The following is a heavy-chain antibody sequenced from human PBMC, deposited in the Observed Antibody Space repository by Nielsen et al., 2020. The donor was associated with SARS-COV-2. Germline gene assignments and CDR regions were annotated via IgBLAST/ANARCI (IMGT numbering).Heavy chain of an antibody. Sequence: GESLKISSAASGFTFGSFAMHWVRQAPGKGLEWVAAISYDGNIGNYADSVKGRFTISRDNARNSLYLQMSSLRAEDTGIYYCARDQKRGSSGDDQPPYYYYGMDLWGQGTTVTVSS. CDR3: ARDQKRGSSGDDQPPYYYYGMDL. J-gene: IGHJ6*02. V-gene: IGHV3-30*04. D-gene: IGHD5-12*01. CDR1: GFTFGSFA. CDR2: ISYDGNIG.